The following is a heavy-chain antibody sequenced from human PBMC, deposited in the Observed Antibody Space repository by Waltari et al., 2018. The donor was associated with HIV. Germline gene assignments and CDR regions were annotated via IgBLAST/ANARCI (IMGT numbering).Heavy chain of an antibody. D-gene: IGHD1-26*01. CDR3: ARDPRSSGYYGVDV. CDR2: IYSGGSR. V-gene: IGHV3-53*01. Sequence: EVQLVESGGGLIETGGSLRLSCAASGFTVSSNYMSWVRQAPGKGLEGVSVIYSGGSRYYADSGNGRFTISRDNSKNTVSLHMNSLRAEDTAVYYCARDPRSSGYYGVDVWGQGTAVTVSS. J-gene: IGHJ6*02. CDR1: GFTVSSNY.